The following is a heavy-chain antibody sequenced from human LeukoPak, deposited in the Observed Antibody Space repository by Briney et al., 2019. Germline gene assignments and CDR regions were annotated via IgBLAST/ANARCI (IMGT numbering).Heavy chain of an antibody. Sequence: GESLKISCKGSGYSFTSYWIGWVRQMPGKGLEWMGIIYPGDSDTRYSPSFQGQVTISADKSISTAYLQWSSLKASDTAMCYCARESQFYCSGGSCYGEDAFDIWGQGTMVTVSS. D-gene: IGHD2-15*01. CDR1: GYSFTSYW. J-gene: IGHJ3*02. CDR2: IYPGDSDT. CDR3: ARESQFYCSGGSCYGEDAFDI. V-gene: IGHV5-51*01.